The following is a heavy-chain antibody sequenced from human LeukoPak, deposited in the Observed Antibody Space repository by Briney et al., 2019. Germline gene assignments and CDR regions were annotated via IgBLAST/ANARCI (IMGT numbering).Heavy chain of an antibody. V-gene: IGHV3-30-3*01. CDR2: ISYDGSNK. CDR3: ARDRDTPETYDSSGYYYRMTFDY. CDR1: GFTFSSYA. Sequence: GGSLGLSCAASGFTFSSYAMHWVRQAPGKGLEWVAVISYDGSNKYYADSVKGRFTISRDNSKNTLYLQMNSLRAEDTAVYYCARDRDTPETYDSSGYYYRMTFDYWGQGTLVTVSS. D-gene: IGHD3-22*01. J-gene: IGHJ4*02.